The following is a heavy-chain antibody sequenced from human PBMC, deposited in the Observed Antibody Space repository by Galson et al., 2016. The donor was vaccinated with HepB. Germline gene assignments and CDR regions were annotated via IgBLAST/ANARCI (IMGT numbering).Heavy chain of an antibody. J-gene: IGHJ4*02. V-gene: IGHV3-30*18. CDR2: DSMDGRRK. D-gene: IGHD2/OR15-2a*01. CDR1: GFTFSSYA. CDR3: AKRHEYCPPVGCSVDY. Sequence: SLRLSCAVSGFTFSSYAMSWVRQAPGKGLEWVAADSMDGRRKFYSDSVKGRFTISRDNSNNMLFLQMDSLRPDDTAVYYCAKRHEYCPPVGCSVDYWGQGTLVSVSS.